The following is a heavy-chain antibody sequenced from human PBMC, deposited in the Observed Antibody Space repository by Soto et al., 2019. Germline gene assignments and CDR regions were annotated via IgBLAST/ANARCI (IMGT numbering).Heavy chain of an antibody. CDR1: GGSFSGYY. D-gene: IGHD3-16*02. Sequence: SETLSLTCAVYGGSFSGYYWSWIRQPPGKGLEWIGEINHSGSTNYNPSLESRVNISVDTSKNQFSLKLSSVTAADTAVYYCARRYYDYIWGSYRSGIWFDPWGQGTLVTVSS. V-gene: IGHV4-34*01. CDR3: ARRYYDYIWGSYRSGIWFDP. J-gene: IGHJ5*02. CDR2: INHSGST.